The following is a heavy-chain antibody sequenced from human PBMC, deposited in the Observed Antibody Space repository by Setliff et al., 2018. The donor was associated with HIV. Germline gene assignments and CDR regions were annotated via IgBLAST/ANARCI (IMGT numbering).Heavy chain of an antibody. V-gene: IGHV4-61*08. CDR1: GGSIRTGAYY. J-gene: IGHJ4*02. Sequence: SETLSLTCTVSGGSIRTGAYYWSWIRQPPGKGLEWIGYIYYSGTTNYNPSLKSRVSISLDPSTKQVSLRLRSVTAADTAVYYCARSLTKQLVLGTSREYYFDSWGLGALVTVSS. CDR2: IYYSGTT. CDR3: ARSLTKQLVLGTSREYYFDS. D-gene: IGHD6-13*01.